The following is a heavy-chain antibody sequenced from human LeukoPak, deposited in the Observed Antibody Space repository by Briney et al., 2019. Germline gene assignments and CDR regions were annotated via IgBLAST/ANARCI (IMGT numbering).Heavy chain of an antibody. CDR3: ARVKKSWDWIFDY. Sequence: GGSLRLSCAASGFTVSSYYMNWVRQAPGKGLEWVSVIYSGGTKYYADSVKGRFIISRDNSKNTLYLQMNSLRAEDTAVYYCARVKKSWDWIFDYWGQGTLVTVSS. CDR1: GFTVSSYY. D-gene: IGHD6-13*01. CDR2: IYSGGTK. V-gene: IGHV3-53*01. J-gene: IGHJ4*02.